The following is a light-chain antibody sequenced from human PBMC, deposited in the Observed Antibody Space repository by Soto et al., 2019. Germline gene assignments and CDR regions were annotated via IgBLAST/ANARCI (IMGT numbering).Light chain of an antibody. CDR1: SSDVGGYNY. J-gene: IGLJ1*01. CDR3: SSYAGSNTPYV. V-gene: IGLV2-8*01. Sequence: QSVLTQPPSASGSPGQSVTISCIGTSSDVGGYNYVSWYQQHPGKAPKLLIYEVIKRPSGVPDRFSASRSGNTASLTVSGLQAEDEADYYCSSYAGSNTPYVFGTGTKVTVL. CDR2: EVI.